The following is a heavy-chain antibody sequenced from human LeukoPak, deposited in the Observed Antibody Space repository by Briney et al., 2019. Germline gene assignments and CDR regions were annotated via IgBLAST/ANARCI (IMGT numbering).Heavy chain of an antibody. CDR1: GGSIRSYY. D-gene: IGHD6-13*01. Sequence: SETLSLTCTVSGGSIRSYYWSWIRQPPGKGLEWIGYIYYSGSTNYNPSLKSRVTISVDTSKNQFSLKLSSVTAADTAVYYCARAYSSSWYVPDYWGQGTLVTVSS. CDR2: IYYSGST. J-gene: IGHJ4*02. CDR3: ARAYSSSWYVPDY. V-gene: IGHV4-59*01.